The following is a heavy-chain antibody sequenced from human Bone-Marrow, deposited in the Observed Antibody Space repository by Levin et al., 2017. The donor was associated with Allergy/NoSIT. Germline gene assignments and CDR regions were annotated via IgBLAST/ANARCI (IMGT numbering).Heavy chain of an antibody. D-gene: IGHD1-1*01. CDR1: GFTFSSYA. Sequence: QSGGSLRLSCAASGFTFSSYAMSWVRQAPGKGLEWVSAISGSGGSTYYADSVKGRFTISRDNSKNTLYLQMNSLRAEDTAVYYCAKDNEEGTTGTTWPDYWGQGTLVTVSS. V-gene: IGHV3-23*01. CDR3: AKDNEEGTTGTTWPDY. CDR2: ISGSGGST. J-gene: IGHJ4*02.